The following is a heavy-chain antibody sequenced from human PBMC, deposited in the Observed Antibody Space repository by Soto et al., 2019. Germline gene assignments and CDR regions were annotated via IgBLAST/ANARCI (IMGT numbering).Heavy chain of an antibody. J-gene: IGHJ6*03. CDR2: IYYSGST. CDR3: ARIFDYSNYNYYYYMDV. V-gene: IGHV4-28*01. CDR1: GYSISSSNW. Sequence: QVQLQESGPGLVKPSDTLSLTCAVSGYSISSSNWWGWIRQPPGKGLEWIGYIYYSGSTYYNPSLKSRGTMSVDTSKNQFSLKLSSVTAVDTAVYYCARIFDYSNYNYYYYMDVWGKGTTVTVSS. D-gene: IGHD4-4*01.